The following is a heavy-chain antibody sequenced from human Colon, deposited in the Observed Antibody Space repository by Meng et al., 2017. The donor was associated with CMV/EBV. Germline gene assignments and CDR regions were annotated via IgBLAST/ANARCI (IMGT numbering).Heavy chain of an antibody. J-gene: IGHJ4*02. CDR3: AKDRMIVDPQGFDF. CDR2: LSGGGGTS. CDR1: GYIFGSYG. D-gene: IGHD3-22*01. V-gene: IGHV3-23*01. Sequence: GGSLRLSCVASGYIFGSYGVSWVRQAPGKGLGWVAGLSGGGGTSYFADSVKGRFTISRDNSKNTVFLQLNSLRAEDTAIYYCAKDRMIVDPQGFDFWGQGTLVTVSS.